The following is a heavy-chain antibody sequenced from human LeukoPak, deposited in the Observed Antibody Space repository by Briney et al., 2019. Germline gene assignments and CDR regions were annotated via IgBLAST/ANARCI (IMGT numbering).Heavy chain of an antibody. CDR3: ARALRFLGQRTAYYFDY. Sequence: ASVKVSCKASGYTFTGYSMHWVRQAPGQGLEWMGWINPNSGNTGYAQKFQGRVTMTRNTSISTAYMELSSLRSEDTAVYYCARALRFLGQRTAYYFDYWGQGTLVTVSS. CDR2: INPNSGNT. D-gene: IGHD3-3*01. V-gene: IGHV1-8*02. J-gene: IGHJ4*02. CDR1: GYTFTGYS.